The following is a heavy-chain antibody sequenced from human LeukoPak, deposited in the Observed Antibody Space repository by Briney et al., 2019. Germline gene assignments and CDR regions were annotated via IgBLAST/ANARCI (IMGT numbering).Heavy chain of an antibody. CDR1: GFTFSSYA. V-gene: IGHV3-48*01. D-gene: IGHD6-25*01. J-gene: IGHJ6*03. CDR2: IGTSSTTI. Sequence: GGSLRLSCAASGFTFSSYAMNWVRQPPGKGLEWVSNIGTSSTTIYYADSVKGRFTISRDNAKNSLYLQMNSLRADDTAVYYCARFAAGGSYYYYMDVWGKGTTVTVSS. CDR3: ARFAAGGSYYYYMDV.